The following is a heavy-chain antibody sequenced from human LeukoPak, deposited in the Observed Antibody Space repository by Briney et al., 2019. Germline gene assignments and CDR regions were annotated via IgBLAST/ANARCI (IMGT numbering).Heavy chain of an antibody. CDR3: ARPFGSGTYYQFDL. V-gene: IGHV3-7*04. Sequence: TGGSLRLSCAASGFAFSSYWMSWVRQAPGKGLEWVANIKGDGSEKYYLDSLKGRFTVSRDNAKNSLYLQVNSLRADDTAVYYCARPFGSGTYYQFDLWGQGTLVTVSS. CDR1: GFAFSSYW. D-gene: IGHD3-10*01. CDR2: IKGDGSEK. J-gene: IGHJ4*02.